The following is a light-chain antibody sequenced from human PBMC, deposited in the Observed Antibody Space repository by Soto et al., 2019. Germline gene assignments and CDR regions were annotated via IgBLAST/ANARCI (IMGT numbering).Light chain of an antibody. CDR3: HQYDNGPPWT. CDR1: QSVSSSY. CDR2: GAS. Sequence: EIVLPQSTNTLSLSPGERSTLSCMASQSVSSSYLAWYQQKPGQAPRLLIYGASTRATGIPARFSGSGSGTEFTLTISSLQSEDFAVYYCHQYDNGPPWTFGQGTKVDIK. J-gene: IGKJ1*01. V-gene: IGKV3D-15*01.